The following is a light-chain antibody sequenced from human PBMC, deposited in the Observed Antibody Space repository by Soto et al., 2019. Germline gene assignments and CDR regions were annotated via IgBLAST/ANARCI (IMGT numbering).Light chain of an antibody. CDR1: SSDXGDXXY. J-gene: IGLJ3*02. CDR3: NSYTSSSTPNWV. V-gene: IGLV2-14*01. Sequence: QSALTQPASVSXSPGQSIXIXCXXTSSDXGDXXYVSWYQQHPGKAPKLMIYEVSNRPSGVXNRFSGSKSGNTASLTISGLQAXDEADDYCNSYTSSSTPNWVFGGGTKLTVL. CDR2: EVS.